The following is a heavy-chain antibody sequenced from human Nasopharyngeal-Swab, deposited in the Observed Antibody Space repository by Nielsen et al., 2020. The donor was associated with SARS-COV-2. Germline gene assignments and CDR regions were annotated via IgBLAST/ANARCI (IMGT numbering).Heavy chain of an antibody. CDR2: FNPNGGGT. CDR3: TRDRGSGYFDS. Sequence: ASVKVSCKTSGYTFIGYYIHWVRQAPGQGLEWMGRFNPNGGGTNYAQELQGRVTMTGDTSISTAYMELSRVRSDDTAMYYCTRDRGSGYFDSWGQGTLVIVSS. CDR1: GYTFIGYY. V-gene: IGHV1-2*06. D-gene: IGHD3-3*01. J-gene: IGHJ4*02.